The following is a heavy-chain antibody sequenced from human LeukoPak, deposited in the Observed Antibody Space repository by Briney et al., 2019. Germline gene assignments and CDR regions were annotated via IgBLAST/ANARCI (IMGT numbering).Heavy chain of an antibody. CDR1: GFTFSSYA. D-gene: IGHD3-22*01. J-gene: IGHJ4*02. CDR2: ISYDGSNK. V-gene: IGHV3-30-3*01. CDR3: AREAGSYYDSSGYYYFDY. Sequence: GGSLRLSCAASGFTFSSYAMHWVRQAPGKGLEWVAVISYDGSNKYYADSVKGRFTISRDNSKNTLYLQMNSLRAEDTAVYYCAREAGSYYDSSGYYYFDYWGQGTLVTVSS.